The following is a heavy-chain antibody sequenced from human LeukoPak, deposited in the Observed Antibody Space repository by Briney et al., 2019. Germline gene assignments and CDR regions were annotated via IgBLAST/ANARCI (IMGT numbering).Heavy chain of an antibody. J-gene: IGHJ6*04. Sequence: GGSLRLSCAASGFTFSSYAMSWVRQAPGKGLEWVSAISGSGGSTYYADSVKGRFTISRDNSKNTLYLQMNSLRAEDTAVYYCAKDGFGDPHGYYYYYGMDVWGKGTTVTVSS. D-gene: IGHD3-10*01. V-gene: IGHV3-23*01. CDR1: GFTFSSYA. CDR2: ISGSGGST. CDR3: AKDGFGDPHGYYYYYGMDV.